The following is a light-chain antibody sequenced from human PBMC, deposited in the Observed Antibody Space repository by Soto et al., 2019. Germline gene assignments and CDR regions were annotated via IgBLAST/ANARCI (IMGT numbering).Light chain of an antibody. J-gene: IGLJ1*01. V-gene: IGLV2-14*01. CDR3: SSYRSGGTSV. CDR2: VVS. Sequence: QSARTQPASVSGSPGQSISSSCTGTSSDVGGYNYVSWHQQHPGKAPKVLISVVSNRPSGVSNRFSGSKSGDTASLTISGLQAEDEADYYCSSYRSGGTSVFGSGTKVTVL. CDR1: SSDVGGYNY.